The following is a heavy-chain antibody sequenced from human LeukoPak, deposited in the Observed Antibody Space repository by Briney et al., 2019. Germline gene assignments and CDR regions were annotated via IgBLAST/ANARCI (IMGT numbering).Heavy chain of an antibody. V-gene: IGHV3-23*01. CDR2: ITDSGRKT. J-gene: IGHJ4*02. CDR3: AKITMATTPNY. Sequence: GGSLRLSCVASGLTFRSYAMNWVRQASGKGLEWVSGITDSGRKTYYADSVKGRFSISRDNSKNTLYLQMSDLRAEDTAVYYCAKITMATTPNYWGQGTLVIVSS. D-gene: IGHD3-10*01. CDR1: GLTFRSYA.